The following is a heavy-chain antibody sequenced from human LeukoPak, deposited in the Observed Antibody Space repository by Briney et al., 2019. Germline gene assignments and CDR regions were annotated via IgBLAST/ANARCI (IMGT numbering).Heavy chain of an antibody. D-gene: IGHD6-13*01. CDR2: ILYSGTT. CDR3: ARQGRYMAAAGTPNFDY. CDR1: GGSISPYY. J-gene: IGHJ4*02. Sequence: SETLSLTCTVSGGSISPYYWSWIRQTPGKGLEWIGYILYSGTTTNYNPSLKSRVTISVDTSKNQFSLRLSSVTAADTAVYYCARQGRYMAAAGTPNFDYWGQGILVTVSS. V-gene: IGHV4-59*08.